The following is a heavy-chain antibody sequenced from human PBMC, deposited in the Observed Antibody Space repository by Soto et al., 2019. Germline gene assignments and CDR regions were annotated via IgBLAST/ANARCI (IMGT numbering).Heavy chain of an antibody. CDR3: TKVPNWDTSLGYYYAMDV. J-gene: IGHJ6*02. CDR1: GFTFSASA. CDR2: IRSKGNNYAT. Sequence: GGSLRLSCAASGFTFSASAMHWVRQASGKGLEWVGRIRSKGNNYATAYAESVKGRFTISRDDSKKMAYLQMSSLKTEDTAVYYCTKVPNWDTSLGYYYAMDVWGQGTTVTVS. D-gene: IGHD7-27*01. V-gene: IGHV3-73*01.